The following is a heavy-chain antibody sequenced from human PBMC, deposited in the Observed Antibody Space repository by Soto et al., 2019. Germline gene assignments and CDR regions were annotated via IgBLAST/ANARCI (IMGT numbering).Heavy chain of an antibody. CDR1: GGSFSGYY. V-gene: IGHV4-34*01. J-gene: IGHJ4*02. CDR2: INHSGST. CDR3: ARGHQVDTAMEPFDY. Sequence: SETLSLTCAVYGGSFSGYYWSLIRQPPGKGLEWIGEINHSGSTNYNPSLKSRVTISVDTSKNQFSLKLSSVTAADTAVYYCARGHQVDTAMEPFDYWGQGTLVTSPQ. D-gene: IGHD5-18*01.